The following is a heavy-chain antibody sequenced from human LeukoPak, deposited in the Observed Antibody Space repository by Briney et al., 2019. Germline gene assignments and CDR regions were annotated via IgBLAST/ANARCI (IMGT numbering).Heavy chain of an antibody. D-gene: IGHD6-6*01. CDR3: ASLFLCYGCSSSSDSFNI. J-gene: IGHJ3*02. V-gene: IGHV3-74*01. CDR2: INSDGSRT. Sequence: HWVRQAPXKGRGWVSRINSDGSRTTYADSVRGRFTVSRDNAKNTLYLQMNSLRAEDTAVYYCASLFLCYGCSSSSDSFNIWGQGTMVTVSS.